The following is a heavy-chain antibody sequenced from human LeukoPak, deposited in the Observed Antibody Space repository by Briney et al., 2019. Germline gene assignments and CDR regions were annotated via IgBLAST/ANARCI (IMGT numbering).Heavy chain of an antibody. J-gene: IGHJ6*02. CDR3: ARARSLGKPPYNYYYYGMDV. CDR2: IHYSGST. D-gene: IGHD5-24*01. CDR1: GGSISSHY. Sequence: SETLSLTRTVSGGSISSHYWSWIRQSPGGGLEWIACIHYSGSTNYNPSLKSRVTMSVDTSKNQFSLKLSSVTAADTAVYYCARARSLGKPPYNYYYYGMDVWGQGTTVTVSS. V-gene: IGHV4-59*11.